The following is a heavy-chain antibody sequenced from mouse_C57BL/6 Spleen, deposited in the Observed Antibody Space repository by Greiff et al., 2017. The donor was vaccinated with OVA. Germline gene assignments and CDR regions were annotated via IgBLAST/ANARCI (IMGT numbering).Heavy chain of an antibody. D-gene: IGHD1-1*01. CDR2: IDPSDSYT. Sequence: QVQLQQPGAELVRPGTSVKLSCKASGYTFTSYWMHWVKQRPGQGLEWIGVIDPSDSYTNYNQKFKGKATLTVDTSSSTAYMQLSSLTSEDSAVYYCARRGDYYGSSDFDYWGKGTTLTVSS. CDR1: GYTFTSYW. CDR3: ARRGDYYGSSDFDY. V-gene: IGHV1-59*01. J-gene: IGHJ2*01.